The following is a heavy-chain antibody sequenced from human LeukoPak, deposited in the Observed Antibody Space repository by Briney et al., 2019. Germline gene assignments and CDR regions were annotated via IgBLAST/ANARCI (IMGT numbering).Heavy chain of an antibody. CDR3: ASSGFIYYYGMDV. D-gene: IGHD6-19*01. J-gene: IGHJ6*04. V-gene: IGHV4-59*01. CDR1: GGSISSYY. CDR2: IYYSGST. Sequence: SETLSLTCTVSGGSISSYYWSWIRQPPGKGLEWIGYIYYSGSTNYNPSLKSRVTISVDTSKNQFSLKLSSVTAADTAVYYCASSGFIYYYGMDVWGKGTTVTFSS.